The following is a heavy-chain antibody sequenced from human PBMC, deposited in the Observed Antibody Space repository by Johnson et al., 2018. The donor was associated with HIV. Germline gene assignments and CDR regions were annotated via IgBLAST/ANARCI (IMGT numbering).Heavy chain of an antibody. CDR3: AKDRFRVGTTMAESGAFDI. J-gene: IGHJ3*02. D-gene: IGHD5-18*01. CDR2: ISYDGSNK. Sequence: EVQLVESGGGLVQPGRSLRLSCAASGFTFDDYAMHWVRQAPGKGLQWVAVISYDGSNKYYADSVKGRFTTSRDNAKNSMYLQMNSLRAEDTALYYCAKDRFRVGTTMAESGAFDIWGQGTMVTVSS. V-gene: IGHV3-9*01. CDR1: GFTFDDYA.